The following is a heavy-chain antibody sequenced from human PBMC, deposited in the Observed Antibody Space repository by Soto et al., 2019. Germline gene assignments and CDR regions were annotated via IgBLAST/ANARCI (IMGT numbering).Heavy chain of an antibody. Sequence: SETLSLTCTVSGGSISSGGYYWSWIRQHPGKGLEWIGYIYYSGSTYYNPSLKSRVTISVDTSKNQFSLKLSSVTAADTAVYYCARDLGSWGHDAFDIWGQGTMVTVSS. CDR2: IYYSGST. V-gene: IGHV4-31*03. CDR3: ARDLGSWGHDAFDI. J-gene: IGHJ3*02. CDR1: GGSISSGGYY. D-gene: IGHD1-26*01.